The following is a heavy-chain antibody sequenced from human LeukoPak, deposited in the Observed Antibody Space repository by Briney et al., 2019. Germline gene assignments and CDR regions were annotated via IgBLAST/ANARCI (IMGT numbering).Heavy chain of an antibody. Sequence: GASVKVSCKASGYTFTGYYMHWVRQAPGQGLEWMGWINPNSGGTNYAQKLQGRVTMTTDTSTSTAYMELRSLRSDDTAVYYCAREYIVATSGVAVAGRGMNYYYYYMDVWGKGTTVTISS. D-gene: IGHD5-12*01. CDR3: AREYIVATSGVAVAGRGMNYYYYYMDV. J-gene: IGHJ6*03. V-gene: IGHV1-2*02. CDR1: GYTFTGYY. CDR2: INPNSGGT.